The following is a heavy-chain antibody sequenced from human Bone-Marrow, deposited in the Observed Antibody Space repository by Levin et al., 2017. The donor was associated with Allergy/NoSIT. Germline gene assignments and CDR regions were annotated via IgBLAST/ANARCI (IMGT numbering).Heavy chain of an antibody. CDR1: GFTFDDYV. Sequence: GGSLRLSCAASGFTFDDYVMHWVRQAPGKGLEWVSSISWNSVSIAYADSVKGRFTISRVNAKNSLYLQMNSLRAEDTALYYCAKDVGSDYYMDVWGKGTTVTVSS. J-gene: IGHJ6*03. D-gene: IGHD6-19*01. V-gene: IGHV3-9*01. CDR3: AKDVGSDYYMDV. CDR2: ISWNSVSI.